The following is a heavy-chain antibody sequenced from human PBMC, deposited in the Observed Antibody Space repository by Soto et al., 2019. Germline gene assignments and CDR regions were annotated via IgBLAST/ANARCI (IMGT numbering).Heavy chain of an antibody. CDR1: GFMFSSYD. CDR2: VSYDGNNK. J-gene: IGHJ2*01. V-gene: IGHV3-30-3*01. D-gene: IGHD5-18*01. CDR3: ATGGYNHGSRYLDL. Sequence: QVQLVESGGGVVQPGRSLRFSCAASGFMFSSYDMHWVRQAPGKGLEWVAVVSYDGNNKDYADSVKGRFTISRDNSKNTLNLQINSLRAEDTAVFYCATGGYNHGSRYLDLWGRGTLATVSS.